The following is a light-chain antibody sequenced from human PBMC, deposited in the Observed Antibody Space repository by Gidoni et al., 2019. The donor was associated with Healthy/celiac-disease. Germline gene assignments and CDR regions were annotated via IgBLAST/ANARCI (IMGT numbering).Light chain of an antibody. CDR1: QSVSSSY. CDR2: GAS. Sequence: PGARVTLSCRASQSVSSSYLTWYQQKPGQAPRLLIYGASTRATSIPARFSGSGSGTDFTLTISSLQPEDFAVYYCQQDYNLPRCSFXXXTKLEIK. CDR3: QQDYNLPRCS. J-gene: IGKJ2*04. V-gene: IGKV3D-7*01.